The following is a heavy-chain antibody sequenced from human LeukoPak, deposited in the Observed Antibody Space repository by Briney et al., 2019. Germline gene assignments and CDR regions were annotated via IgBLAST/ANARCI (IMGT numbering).Heavy chain of an antibody. CDR3: TTGPGNSGY. Sequence: PGGSLRLSCAASGFSFSTYYVNWVRQAPGKGLDWVGRIKSKNVGETTEYAAPVQGRFTISRDDSKNTVYLQMSSLKTEDTAVYYCTTGPGNSGYWGQGTLVTVSS. V-gene: IGHV3-15*01. J-gene: IGHJ4*02. D-gene: IGHD4-23*01. CDR1: GFSFSTYY. CDR2: IKSKNVGETT.